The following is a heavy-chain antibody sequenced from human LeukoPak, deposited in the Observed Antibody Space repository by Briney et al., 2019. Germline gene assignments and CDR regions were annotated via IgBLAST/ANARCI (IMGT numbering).Heavy chain of an antibody. CDR1: GYTLTELS. CDR2: FDPEDAKT. Sequence: GASVKVSCKVSGYTLTELSMHWVRQAPGKGLEWMGGFDPEDAKTIYAQKFQGRVTVTEDTSTDTAYMELSSLRSEDTAVYYCARDNSVGDIAWWFDPWGQGTLVTVSS. V-gene: IGHV1-24*01. CDR3: ARDNSVGDIAWWFDP. J-gene: IGHJ5*02. D-gene: IGHD3-16*02.